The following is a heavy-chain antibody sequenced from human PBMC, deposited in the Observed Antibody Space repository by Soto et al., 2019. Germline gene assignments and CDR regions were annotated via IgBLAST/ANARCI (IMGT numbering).Heavy chain of an antibody. J-gene: IGHJ4*02. Sequence: QVQLVESGGGVVQPGRSLRLSCAASGFPFSSYGMHWVREAPGKGLEWVAVISYDGSNKSYADSVKGRFTISRDNSASTLSLQMNSLRPEDTALYYCVGGQYYFDYRGQGTLVTVSP. D-gene: IGHD3-10*01. CDR2: ISYDGSNK. CDR1: GFPFSSYG. V-gene: IGHV3-30*03. CDR3: VGGQYYFDY.